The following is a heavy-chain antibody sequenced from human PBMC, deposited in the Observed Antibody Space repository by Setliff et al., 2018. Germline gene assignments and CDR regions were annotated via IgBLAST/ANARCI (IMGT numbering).Heavy chain of an antibody. D-gene: IGHD3-10*01. J-gene: IGHJ5*01. CDR2: IHHSGKA. V-gene: IGHV4-38-2*02. CDR1: GFSISSGYY. CDR3: ARDRTFYGSGTYTRWFDS. Sequence: PSETLSLTCAVSGFSISSGYYWGWIRQPPGKGLEWIVNIHHSGKAYYNPSLKSRVTMSVETSKNHFSLRLSSVTAADTAVYFCARDRTFYGSGTYTRWFDSWGQGTLVTVSS.